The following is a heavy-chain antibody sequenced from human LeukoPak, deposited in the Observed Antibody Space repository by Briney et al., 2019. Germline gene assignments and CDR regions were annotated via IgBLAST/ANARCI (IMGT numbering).Heavy chain of an antibody. CDR2: ISSSGSTI. J-gene: IGHJ6*04. Sequence: GGSLRLSCAASGFTFSSYEMNWVPQAPGKGLEWGSYISSSGSTIYYADTVKGRFTISRDNAKNSLYLQMKSLEAEDTAVYYWAELYITMIGGVWGKGTTVTISS. CDR1: GFTFSSYE. V-gene: IGHV3-48*03. CDR3: AELYITMIGGV. D-gene: IGHD3-10*02.